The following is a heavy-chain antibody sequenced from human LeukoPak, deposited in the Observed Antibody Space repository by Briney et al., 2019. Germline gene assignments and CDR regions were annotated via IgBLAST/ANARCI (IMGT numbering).Heavy chain of an antibody. CDR1: GFTFSSYA. Sequence: GRSLRLSCAASGFTFSSYAMHWVRQAPGKGLEWVAVISYDGSNKYYADSVKGRFTISRDNSKNTLYLQMNSLRAEDTAVYYCARRGGSSSRRSPIDYWGQGTLVTVSS. CDR2: ISYDGSNK. D-gene: IGHD6-6*01. CDR3: ARRGGSSSRRSPIDY. V-gene: IGHV3-30*07. J-gene: IGHJ4*02.